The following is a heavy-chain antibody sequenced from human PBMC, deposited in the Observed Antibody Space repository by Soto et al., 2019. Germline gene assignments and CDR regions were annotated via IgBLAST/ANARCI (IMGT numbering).Heavy chain of an antibody. J-gene: IGHJ5*02. CDR1: GGTFSSYA. CDR2: IIPIFGTA. V-gene: IGHV1-69*13. D-gene: IGHD5-18*01. Sequence: SVKVSCKASGGTFSSYAISWVRQAPGQGLEWMGGIIPIFGTANYAQKFQGRVTITADESTSTAYMELSSLRSEDTAVYYCARAYTAMANIDPNWFAPWGQGTLVTVSS. CDR3: ARAYTAMANIDPNWFAP.